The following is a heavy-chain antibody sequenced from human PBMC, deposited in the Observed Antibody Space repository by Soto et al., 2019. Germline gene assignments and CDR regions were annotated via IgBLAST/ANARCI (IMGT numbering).Heavy chain of an antibody. J-gene: IGHJ4*02. CDR3: ARLTSSSWFIDEMDY. CDR1: AYTFSNYG. CDR2: ISADNGNT. Sequence: QVQLVQSGAEVKRPGASVKVSCKASAYTFSNYGITWVRQAPGLGLEWMGWISADNGNTNYAENLQGRVTMTTDTFTSTAYMELRSLSSDDTAVYYCARLTSSSWFIDEMDYWGQGTLVTVSS. D-gene: IGHD6-13*01. V-gene: IGHV1-18*01.